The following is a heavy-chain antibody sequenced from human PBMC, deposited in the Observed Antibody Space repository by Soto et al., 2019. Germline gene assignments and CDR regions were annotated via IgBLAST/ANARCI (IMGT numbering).Heavy chain of an antibody. CDR1: GESISSGGYY. CDR3: ARAPSSASAADY. J-gene: IGHJ4*02. D-gene: IGHD6-6*01. V-gene: IGHV4-31*03. Sequence: QVQLQESGPGLVKASQTLSLICSVSGESISSGGYYWSWIRHHPGKGLEWFGYIYDSESAYYNPSLKRRVTISMDTSKNHFAMPLSSVPAADTAVYYCARAPSSASAADYWGQGALLTVSS. CDR2: IYDSESA.